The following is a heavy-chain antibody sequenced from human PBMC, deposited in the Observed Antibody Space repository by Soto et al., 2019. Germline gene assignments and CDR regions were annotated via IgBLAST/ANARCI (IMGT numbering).Heavy chain of an antibody. Sequence: QVQVVESGGGVVQPGRSLRLSCAVSGFTFSNYGMHWVRQAPGKGLEWVAVISYDGSNKYYADSVKGRFTISRDNSKKTLYLQMNSLSAEDTSVYYCSGGWSHFDYWGQGTLVNLSS. CDR3: SGGWSHFDY. CDR2: ISYDGSNK. J-gene: IGHJ4*02. V-gene: IGHV3-30*03. D-gene: IGHD6-19*01. CDR1: GFTFSNYG.